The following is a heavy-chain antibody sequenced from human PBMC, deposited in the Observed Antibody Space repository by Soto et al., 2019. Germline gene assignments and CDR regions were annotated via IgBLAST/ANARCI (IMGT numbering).Heavy chain of an antibody. CDR3: VKERSGHSYADS. CDR1: GFTFSNYA. CDR2: ISGSGDRT. Sequence: EVQLLESGGGLVQPGGSLRLSCAASGFTFSNYAMSWLRQPPGKGLEWVSAISGSGDRTYYADSVKGRFTISRDNSKNPLYLQMNSLRAEDSAVYYCVKERSGHSYADSWGQGTLVTVSS. J-gene: IGHJ4*02. D-gene: IGHD5-18*01. V-gene: IGHV3-23*01.